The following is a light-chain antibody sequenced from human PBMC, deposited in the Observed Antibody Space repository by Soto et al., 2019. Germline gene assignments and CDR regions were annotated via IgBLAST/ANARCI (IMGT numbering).Light chain of an antibody. CDR3: QQYGPSPMYT. V-gene: IGKV3-20*01. CDR1: QIVSSDY. Sequence: DIVLTQSPDTLSLSPGERVTLSCRASQIVSSDYLAWYQKKPGQAPRLLIYHTSTRATGIPDRFSGSASGTDITLTISRLEPEDFAMYYCQQYGPSPMYTFGQGTKLQLK. CDR2: HTS. J-gene: IGKJ2*01.